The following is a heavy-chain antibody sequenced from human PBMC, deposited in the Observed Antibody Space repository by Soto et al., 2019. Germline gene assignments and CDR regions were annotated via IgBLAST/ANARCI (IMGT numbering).Heavy chain of an antibody. CDR3: ARAGPQVDAFDI. CDR2: ISSSSSYI. J-gene: IGHJ3*02. V-gene: IGHV3-21*01. Sequence: PGGSLRLSCAASGFTFSSYSMNWVRQAPGKGLEWVSSISSSSSYIYYADSVKGRFTISRDNAKNSLYLQMNSLRAEDTAVYYCARAGPQVDAFDIRGQRTTVTVSS. CDR1: GFTFSSYS.